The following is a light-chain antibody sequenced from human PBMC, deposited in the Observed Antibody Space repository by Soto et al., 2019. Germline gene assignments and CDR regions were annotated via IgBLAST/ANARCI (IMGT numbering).Light chain of an antibody. CDR2: DAS. V-gene: IGKV1-5*01. J-gene: IGKJ1*01. CDR1: QTISNW. Sequence: DIQMTQFPSTLSASVGDRVTITCRASQTISNWLAWYQQKPGKAPKLLIYDASNLENGVPSRFSGSGSATEFTLTISSLQPDDFATYYCQEYNSFSTFGQGTKVEIK. CDR3: QEYNSFST.